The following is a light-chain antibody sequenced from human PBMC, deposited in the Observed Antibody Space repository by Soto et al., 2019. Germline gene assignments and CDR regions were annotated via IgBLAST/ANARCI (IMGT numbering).Light chain of an antibody. CDR1: HSIGDY. V-gene: IGKV3-11*01. CDR3: QQRSSWLT. CDR2: DAS. J-gene: IGKJ4*01. Sequence: IVLTQSPGTLSLSPGERATLSCRASHSIGDYLAWYQHRPAQAPRLLIYDASKRATGIPARFNGSGSGTDFTLTITSLEPEAFAVYYCQQRSSWLTFGGGTKVEL.